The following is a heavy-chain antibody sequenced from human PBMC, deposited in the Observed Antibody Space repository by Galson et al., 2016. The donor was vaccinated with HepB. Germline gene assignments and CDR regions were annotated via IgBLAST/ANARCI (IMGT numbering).Heavy chain of an antibody. D-gene: IGHD3-10*01. CDR1: GFTFSKTS. J-gene: IGHJ4*02. CDR3: APRALVWFGEGRGY. V-gene: IGHV3-30*03. Sequence: SLRLSCAASGFTFSKTSMHWVRQAPGKGLEWLAVISDNGVNKYHSDSVKGRFTISSDNSKNTLYLQMNSLKAEDTAVYYCAPRALVWFGEGRGYWGQGTLVTVSS. CDR2: ISDNGVNK.